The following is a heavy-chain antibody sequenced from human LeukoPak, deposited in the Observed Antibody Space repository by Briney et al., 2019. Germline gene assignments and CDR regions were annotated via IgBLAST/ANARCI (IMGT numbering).Heavy chain of an antibody. V-gene: IGHV1-18*01. CDR2: ISAYNGNT. Sequence: ASVKVSCKASGYTFTSYGISWVRQAPGQGLEWMGWISAYNGNTNYAQKLQGRVTMTTDTSTSTAYMELRSLRSDDTAVYYCASIIAAAGAFDIWGQGTMVTVSS. CDR1: GYTFTSYG. J-gene: IGHJ3*02. D-gene: IGHD6-13*01. CDR3: ASIIAAAGAFDI.